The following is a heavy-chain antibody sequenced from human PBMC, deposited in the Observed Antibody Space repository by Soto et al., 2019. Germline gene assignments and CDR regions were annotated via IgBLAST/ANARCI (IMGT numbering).Heavy chain of an antibody. CDR2: INHSGTT. CDR1: GGSFSGYY. CDR3: ARVGVRDGDYGVSRFDP. Sequence: SETLSLTCAVYGGSFSGYYWSWIRQPPGKGLEWIGEINHSGTTNYNPSLKSRVTITVDTSKNQFSLKLSSVTAADTAVYYCARVGVRDGDYGVSRFDPWGQGTLVTVSS. J-gene: IGHJ5*02. V-gene: IGHV4-34*01. D-gene: IGHD4-17*01.